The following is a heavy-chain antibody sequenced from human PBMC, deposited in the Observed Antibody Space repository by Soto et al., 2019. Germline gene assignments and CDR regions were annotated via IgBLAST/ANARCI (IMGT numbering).Heavy chain of an antibody. J-gene: IGHJ4*02. Sequence: SETLSLTCTISGGSIETFYWSWIRQPPGKGLEWIGYISNSGSTNYSPSLESRVTVSVDSAKNEFSLKLNSVTAADTATYYCARILRDSQGWYHHDFWGQGTLVTVSS. D-gene: IGHD6-19*01. CDR1: GGSIETFY. CDR3: ARILRDSQGWYHHDF. CDR2: ISNSGST. V-gene: IGHV4-59*01.